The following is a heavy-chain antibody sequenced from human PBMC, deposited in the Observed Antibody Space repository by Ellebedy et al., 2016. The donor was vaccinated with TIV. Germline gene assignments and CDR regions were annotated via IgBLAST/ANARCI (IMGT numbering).Heavy chain of an antibody. Sequence: GESLKISCAASGFTFGSYTMSWVRQAPGKGPEWVSAIRGGGDNIEYADSVKGRFTISRDNSKNTLYLQMNSLRAEDTAVYYCAKDGYDFWSGYYRAYYFDHWGQGTLVTVSS. CDR1: GFTFGSYT. J-gene: IGHJ4*02. D-gene: IGHD3-3*01. CDR2: IRGGGDNI. V-gene: IGHV3-23*01. CDR3: AKDGYDFWSGYYRAYYFDH.